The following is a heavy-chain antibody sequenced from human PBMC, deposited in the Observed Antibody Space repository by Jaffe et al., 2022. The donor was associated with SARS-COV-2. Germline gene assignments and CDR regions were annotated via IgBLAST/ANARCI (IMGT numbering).Heavy chain of an antibody. J-gene: IGHJ6*02. D-gene: IGHD2-2*01. V-gene: IGHV3-30-3*01. Sequence: QVQLVESGGGVVQPGRSLRLSCAASGFTFSSYAMHWVRQAPGKGLEWVAVISYDGSNKYYADSVKGRFTISRDNSKNTLYLQMNSLRAEDTAVYYCARALYQPPHYYYYYGMDVWGQGTTVTVSS. CDR3: ARALYQPPHYYYYYGMDV. CDR2: ISYDGSNK. CDR1: GFTFSSYA.